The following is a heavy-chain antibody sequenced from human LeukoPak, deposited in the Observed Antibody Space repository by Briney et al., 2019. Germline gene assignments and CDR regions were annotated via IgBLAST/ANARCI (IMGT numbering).Heavy chain of an antibody. J-gene: IGHJ4*02. Sequence: MPSETLSLTCAVYGGSFSGYYWSWIRQPPGKGLEWIGEINHSGSTNYNPSLKSRVTISVDTSKNQFSLKLSSVTAADTAVYYCVTRPDIVVVVAASYYFDYWGQGTLVTVSS. CDR2: INHSGST. D-gene: IGHD2-15*01. CDR1: GGSFSGYY. CDR3: VTRPDIVVVVAASYYFDY. V-gene: IGHV4-34*01.